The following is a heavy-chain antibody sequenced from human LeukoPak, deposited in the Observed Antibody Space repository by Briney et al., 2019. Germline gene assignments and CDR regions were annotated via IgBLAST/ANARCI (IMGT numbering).Heavy chain of an antibody. D-gene: IGHD6-13*01. CDR1: GGSISSYY. CDR2: VSYSGNT. Sequence: PSETLSLTCTASGGSISSYYWSWIRQPPGRGLEWIGYVSYSGNTNYSPSLKSRISISVDTSKSQFSLELSSVTAADTAVYYCARDRMYSSSRYYFYLMDVWGQGTTVTVSS. CDR3: ARDRMYSSSRYYFYLMDV. J-gene: IGHJ6*02. V-gene: IGHV4-59*12.